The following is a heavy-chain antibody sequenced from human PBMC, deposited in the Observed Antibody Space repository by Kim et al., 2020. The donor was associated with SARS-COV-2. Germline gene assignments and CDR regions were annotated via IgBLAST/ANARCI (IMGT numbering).Heavy chain of an antibody. CDR2: LSWDSGSI. CDR3: AKDFSNGSGSIYDS. V-gene: IGHV3-9*01. J-gene: IGHJ4*02. Sequence: GGSLRLSCAASGFTFYNYAMHWVRQAPGKGLEWVAGLSWDSGSIAYADSVKGRFTISRDNAENSMFLQMNSLRPEDTALYYCAKDFSNGSGSIYDSWGQGPLVTVST. CDR1: GFTFYNYA. D-gene: IGHD3-10*01.